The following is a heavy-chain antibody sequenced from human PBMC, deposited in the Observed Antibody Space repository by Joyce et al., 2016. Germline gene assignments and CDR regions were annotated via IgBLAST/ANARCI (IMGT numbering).Heavy chain of an antibody. CDR3: TTDPYTGFDS. V-gene: IGHV3-15*01. D-gene: IGHD2-2*02. J-gene: IGHJ4*02. CDR2: IKRKTDDGTT. Sequence: EVQLVESGGGLVKHGGSLRLSCAASGFTVGNAWMRWVRQAPGKGLEWVGRIKRKTDDGTTDYAAPLKGRFTISRDDSKNTLYLQMNTLKTEDTAVYYCTTDPYTGFDSWGQGTLVTVSS. CDR1: GFTVGNAW.